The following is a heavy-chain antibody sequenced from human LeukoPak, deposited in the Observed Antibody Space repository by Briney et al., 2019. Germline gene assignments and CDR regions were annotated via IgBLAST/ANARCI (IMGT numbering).Heavy chain of an antibody. CDR1: GGSISSSSYY. CDR3: ARTAHNAFDI. Sequence: SETLSLTCTVSGGSISSSSYYWSWVRQPPGKGLEWIGEIYHSGSTNYNPSLKSRVTISVDKSKNQFSLKLSSVTAADTAVYYCARTAHNAFDIWGQGTMVTVSS. V-gene: IGHV4-39*07. CDR2: IYHSGST. J-gene: IGHJ3*02.